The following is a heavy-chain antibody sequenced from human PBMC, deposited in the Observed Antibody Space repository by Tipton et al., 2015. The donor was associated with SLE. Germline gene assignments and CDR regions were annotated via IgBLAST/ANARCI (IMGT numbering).Heavy chain of an antibody. D-gene: IGHD3-16*01. Sequence: TLSLTCTVSGGSISSGSYYWSWIRQPAGKGLEWIGRIYTSGSTNYNPSLKSRVTISVDTSKNQFSLKLSSVTAADTAVYYCARRLFWPGNRIFPNNWFDPWGQGTLVTVSS. V-gene: IGHV4-61*02. CDR2: IYTSGST. J-gene: IGHJ5*02. CDR1: GGSISSGSYY. CDR3: ARRLFWPGNRIFPNNWFDP.